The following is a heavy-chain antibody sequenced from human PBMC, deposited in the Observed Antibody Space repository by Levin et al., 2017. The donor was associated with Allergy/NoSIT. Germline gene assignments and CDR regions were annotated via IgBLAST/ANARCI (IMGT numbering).Heavy chain of an antibody. Sequence: SETLSLTCTVSGGSISSSSYYWGWIRQPPGKGLEWIGSIYYSGSTYYNPSLKSRVTISVDTSKNQFSLKLSSVTAADTAVYYCARHHYYYDSSGYLASYNWFDPWGQGTLVTVSS. CDR1: GGSISSSSYY. V-gene: IGHV4-39*01. J-gene: IGHJ5*02. D-gene: IGHD3-22*01. CDR2: IYYSGST. CDR3: ARHHYYYDSSGYLASYNWFDP.